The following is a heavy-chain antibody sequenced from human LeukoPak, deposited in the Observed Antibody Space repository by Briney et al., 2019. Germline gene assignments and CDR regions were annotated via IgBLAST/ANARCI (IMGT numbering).Heavy chain of an antibody. V-gene: IGHV4-4*07. J-gene: IGHJ5*02. Sequence: SETLSLTCAVSGCSISSYYWSWIRQPAGKGLEWIGRIYTSGSTNYNPSLKSRVTMSVDTSKNQFSLKLSSVTAVDTAVYYGARGRSTVFDPWGQGTLVTVSS. CDR3: ARGRSTVFDP. D-gene: IGHD4-11*01. CDR2: IYTSGST. CDR1: GCSISSYY.